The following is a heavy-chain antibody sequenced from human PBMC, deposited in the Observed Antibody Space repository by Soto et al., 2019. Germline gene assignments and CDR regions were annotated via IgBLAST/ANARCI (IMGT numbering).Heavy chain of an antibody. D-gene: IGHD1-26*01. V-gene: IGHV3-23*01. CDR3: ARVGATTPPYYYYGMDV. CDR2: ILVGGST. J-gene: IGHJ6*02. CDR1: GFICSSYD. Sequence: PGGSLRLSCAVSGFICSSYDMSRVRQAPGKGLEWVSTILVGGSTHYEDSVKGRSTISRDNAKNSLYLQMNSLRAEDTAVYYCARVGATTPPYYYYGMDVWGQGTSVTVSS.